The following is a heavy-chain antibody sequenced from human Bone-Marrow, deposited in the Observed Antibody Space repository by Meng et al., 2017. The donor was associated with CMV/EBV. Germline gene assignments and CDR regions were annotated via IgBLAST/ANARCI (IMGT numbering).Heavy chain of an antibody. CDR1: GGTFSSYA. Sequence: SVKVSCKASGGTFSSYAISWVRQAPGQGLEWMGGIIPIFGTANYAQKFQGRVTITTDESTSTAYMELSSLRSEDTAVYYCARDRYAAGYYYGMDVWGQGTTVTVSS. J-gene: IGHJ6*02. V-gene: IGHV1-69*05. D-gene: IGHD3-10*01. CDR2: IIPIFGTA. CDR3: ARDRYAAGYYYGMDV.